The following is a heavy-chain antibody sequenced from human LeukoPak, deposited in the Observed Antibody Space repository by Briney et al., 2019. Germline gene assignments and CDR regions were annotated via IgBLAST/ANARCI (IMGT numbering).Heavy chain of an antibody. CDR2: ISSSGSTI. D-gene: IGHD3-9*01. CDR1: GFTFSSYE. J-gene: IGHJ6*02. V-gene: IGHV3-48*03. Sequence: GGSLRLSCAASGFTFSSYEMNWVRLAPGKGLEWVSYISSSGSTIYYADSVKGRFTISRDNAKNSLYLQMNSLRAEDTAVYYCARGDNDILTGSPAVWGMDVWGQGTTVTVSS. CDR3: ARGDNDILTGSPAVWGMDV.